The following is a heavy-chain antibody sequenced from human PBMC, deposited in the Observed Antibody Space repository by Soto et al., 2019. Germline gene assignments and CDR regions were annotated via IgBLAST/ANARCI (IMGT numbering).Heavy chain of an antibody. CDR1: GGSISSGGYY. V-gene: IGHV4-31*03. CDR2: IYYSGST. CDR3: ARSYCSSTSCYADPAIFDY. D-gene: IGHD2-2*01. Sequence: NPSETLSLTCTVSGGSISSGGYYWSWIRQHPGKGLEWIGYIYYSGSTYYNPSLKSRVTISVDTSKNQFSLKLSSVTAADTAVYYCARSYCSSTSCYADPAIFDYWGQGTLVTVSS. J-gene: IGHJ4*02.